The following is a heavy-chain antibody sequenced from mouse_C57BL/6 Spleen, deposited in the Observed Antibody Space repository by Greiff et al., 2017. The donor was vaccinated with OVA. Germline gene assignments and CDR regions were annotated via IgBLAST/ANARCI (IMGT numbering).Heavy chain of an antibody. V-gene: IGHV3-6*01. CDR2: ISYDGSN. CDR1: GYSITSGYY. D-gene: IGHD2-4*01. J-gene: IGHJ2*01. CDR3: ARGRDYGPFDD. Sequence: VQLQQSGPGLVKPSQSLSLTCSVTGYSITSGYYWNWIRQFPGNKLEWMGYISYDGSNNYNPSLKNRISITRDTSKNQFFLKLNSVTTEDTATYYCARGRDYGPFDDWGQGTTLTVSS.